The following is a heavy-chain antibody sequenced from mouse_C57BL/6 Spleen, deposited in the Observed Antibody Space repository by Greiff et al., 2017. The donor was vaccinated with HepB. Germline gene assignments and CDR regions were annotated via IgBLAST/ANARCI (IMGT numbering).Heavy chain of an antibody. CDR3: ARVELGQFAY. Sequence: QVQLQQPGAELVRPGTSVKVSCKASGYAFTNYLIEWVKQRPGQGLEWIGVINPGSGGTNYNEKFKGKATLTADKSSSTAYMQLSSLTSEDSAVYFCARVELGQFAYWGQGTLVTVSA. V-gene: IGHV1-54*01. J-gene: IGHJ3*01. CDR2: INPGSGGT. CDR1: GYAFTNYL. D-gene: IGHD4-1*01.